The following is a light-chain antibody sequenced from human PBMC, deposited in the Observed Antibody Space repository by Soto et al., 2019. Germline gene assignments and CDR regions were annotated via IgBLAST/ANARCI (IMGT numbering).Light chain of an antibody. CDR1: QGIGSY. CDR2: AAS. J-gene: IGKJ2*01. Sequence: DIQLTQSPSFLSASIGDRVTITCLASQGIGSYLAWYQQSPGKAPKLLISAASTLQSGVPSRFSGSGSGTEFTLTFSSLQPEDFATFCCQQLNSYPLTFGQGTKLEIK. V-gene: IGKV1-9*01. CDR3: QQLNSYPLT.